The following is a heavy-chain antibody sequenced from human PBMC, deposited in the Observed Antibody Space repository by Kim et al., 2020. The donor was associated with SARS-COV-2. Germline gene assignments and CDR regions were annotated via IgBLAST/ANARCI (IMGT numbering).Heavy chain of an antibody. Sequence: SETLSLTCAVYGGSFSGYYWSWIRQPPGKGLEWIGEINHSGSTNYNPSLKSRVTISVDTSKNQFSLKLSSVTAADTAVYYCARGLIVVSFFGRYWFDPWGQGTLVTVSS. D-gene: IGHD3-22*01. CDR3: ARGLIVVSFFGRYWFDP. CDR1: GGSFSGYY. J-gene: IGHJ5*02. V-gene: IGHV4-34*01. CDR2: INHSGST.